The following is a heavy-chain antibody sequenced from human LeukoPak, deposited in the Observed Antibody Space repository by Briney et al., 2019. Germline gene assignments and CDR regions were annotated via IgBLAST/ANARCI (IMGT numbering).Heavy chain of an antibody. CDR3: ASLRERSYYARGFDY. V-gene: IGHV4-59*08. Sequence: SETLSLTCTVSGGSTNNYYWTWIRQPPGKGLEWIGNIYNSGNTNYNPSLKSRVTISIDTSKNQFSLKVISVTAADTAVYYCASLRERSYYARGFDYWGQGTLVTVSS. J-gene: IGHJ4*02. D-gene: IGHD1-26*01. CDR1: GGSTNNYY. CDR2: IYNSGNT.